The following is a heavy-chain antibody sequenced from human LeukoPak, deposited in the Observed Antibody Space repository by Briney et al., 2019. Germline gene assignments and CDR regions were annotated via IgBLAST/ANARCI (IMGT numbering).Heavy chain of an antibody. D-gene: IGHD5-18*01. V-gene: IGHV3-7*01. J-gene: IGHJ4*02. CDR3: ARSQLWLIDY. CDR2: IKQDGSEK. CDR1: GFTFISYW. Sequence: GGSLRLSCAASGFTFISYWMSWVRQAPRKGLEWVANIKQDGSEKYYVDSVKGRFTISRDNAKNSLYLQMNSLRAEDTAVYYCARSQLWLIDYWGQGTLVTVSS.